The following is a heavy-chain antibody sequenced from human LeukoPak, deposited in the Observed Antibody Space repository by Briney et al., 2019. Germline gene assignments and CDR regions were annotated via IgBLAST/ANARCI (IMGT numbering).Heavy chain of an antibody. V-gene: IGHV4-59*01. D-gene: IGHD6-6*01. CDR2: IYYSGST. Sequence: SETLSLTCTVSGGSIGSYYRSWIRHPPGKGLEWIGYIYYSGSTNYNHSLKSRVTISVDTSKNQFSLKLSSVTAADTAVYYCARVGSSGDYYYYMDVWGKGTTVTVSS. CDR3: ARVGSSGDYYYYMDV. CDR1: GGSIGSYY. J-gene: IGHJ6*03.